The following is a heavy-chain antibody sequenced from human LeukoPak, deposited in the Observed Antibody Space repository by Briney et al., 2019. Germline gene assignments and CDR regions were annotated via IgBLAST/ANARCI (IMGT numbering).Heavy chain of an antibody. CDR1: GASIRTSTYY. Sequence: SETLSLTCTVSGASIRTSTYYWGWLRQPPGTGLEWIGSVYSSGSPYYNPSFKSRLTISVDASKNQISLRLRSVTASDTAVYYCATNKTMMTAAGMFDPWGPGTLVTVSS. J-gene: IGHJ5*02. V-gene: IGHV4-39*01. D-gene: IGHD3-22*01. CDR2: VYSSGSP. CDR3: ATNKTMMTAAGMFDP.